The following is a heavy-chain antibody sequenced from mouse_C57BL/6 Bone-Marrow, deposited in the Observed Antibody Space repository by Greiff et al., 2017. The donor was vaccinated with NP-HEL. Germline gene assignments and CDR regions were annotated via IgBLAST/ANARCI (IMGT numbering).Heavy chain of an antibody. CDR2: ISSGSSTI. CDR1: GFTFSDYG. CDR3: ARLGY. Sequence: EVQLQQSGGGLVKPGGSLKLSCAASGFTFSDYGMHWVRQAPEKGLEWVAYISSGSSTIYYADTVKGRFTISRDNAKNTLFLQMTSLRSEDTAMYYCARLGYWGQGTTLTVSS. V-gene: IGHV5-17*01. J-gene: IGHJ2*01. D-gene: IGHD3-3*01.